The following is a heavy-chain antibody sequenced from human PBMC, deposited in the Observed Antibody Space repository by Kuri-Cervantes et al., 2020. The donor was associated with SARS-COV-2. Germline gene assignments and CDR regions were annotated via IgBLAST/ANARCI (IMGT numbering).Heavy chain of an antibody. V-gene: IGHV3-21*01. J-gene: IGHJ4*02. CDR2: ISSSGTYI. D-gene: IGHD6-19*01. CDR3: ARDGAVAGTFDY. Sequence: GESLKISCAASGFTFSSYSMNWVRQAPGKGLEWVSSISSSGTYIYYGDSVKGRFTISRDNAKNPLYLQMNSLRAEDTAVYYCARDGAVAGTFDYWGQGTLVTVSS. CDR1: GFTFSSYS.